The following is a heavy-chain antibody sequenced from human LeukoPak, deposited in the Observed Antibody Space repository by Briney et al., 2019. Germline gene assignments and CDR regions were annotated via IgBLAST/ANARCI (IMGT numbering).Heavy chain of an antibody. CDR3: ASPRDTAVVVAATAGYFDL. CDR1: GYSIRSGYY. V-gene: IGHV4-38-2*02. J-gene: IGHJ2*01. CDR2: IYPSGST. Sequence: SETLSLTCTVSGYSIRSGYYWGWIRQPPGKRLEWIGSIYPSGSTFYNPSLKSRVTIPVDTSKNQFYLKVNSVTAADTAVYYCASPRDTAVVVAATAGYFDLWGRGTQVTVSS. D-gene: IGHD2-15*01.